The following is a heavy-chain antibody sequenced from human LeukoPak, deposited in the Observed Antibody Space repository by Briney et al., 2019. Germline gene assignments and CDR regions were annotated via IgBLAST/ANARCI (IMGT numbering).Heavy chain of an antibody. J-gene: IGHJ4*02. Sequence: GESLQISCKGSGYSFTSYWIGWVRQLPGKGLEWMGIIYPGDSDTRYSPSLQGQVTISVDTSIGTAYLQWSSLKASDTAIYYCARQNDFRLDYWGQGTLVTVSS. CDR3: ARQNDFRLDY. CDR2: IYPGDSDT. D-gene: IGHD3-3*01. CDR1: GYSFTSYW. V-gene: IGHV5-51*01.